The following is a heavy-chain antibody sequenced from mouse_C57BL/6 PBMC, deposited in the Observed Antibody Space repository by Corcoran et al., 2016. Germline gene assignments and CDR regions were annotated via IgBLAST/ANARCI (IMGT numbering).Heavy chain of an antibody. CDR2: INTYSGVP. CDR3: ARRYYGSSYDYYAMDY. D-gene: IGHD1-1*01. CDR1: GYTFTTYG. J-gene: IGHJ4*01. V-gene: IGHV9-3*01. Sequence: QIQLVQSGPELKKPGETVKISCKASGYTFTTYGMSWVKQAPGKGLKWMGWINTYSGVPTYADDFKGRFDFSLETSASTAYLQINNLKNEDTATYFCARRYYGSSYDYYAMDYWGQGTSVTVSS.